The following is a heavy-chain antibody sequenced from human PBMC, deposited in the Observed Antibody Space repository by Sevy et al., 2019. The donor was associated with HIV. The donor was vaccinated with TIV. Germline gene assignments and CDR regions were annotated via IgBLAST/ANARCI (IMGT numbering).Heavy chain of an antibody. CDR1: GFAFSSSW. J-gene: IGHJ6*02. Sequence: GGSLRLSCAASGFAFSSSWMTWVRQAPGKGLEWVANIKQDGSEKYYEDFLKGRFTISRHNAENSLYLQMNSLRAEDTAVYYCARLCTGFIYYYYYGMDVWGQGTTVTVSS. V-gene: IGHV3-7*01. D-gene: IGHD2-2*01. CDR3: ARLCTGFIYYYYYGMDV. CDR2: IKQDGSEK.